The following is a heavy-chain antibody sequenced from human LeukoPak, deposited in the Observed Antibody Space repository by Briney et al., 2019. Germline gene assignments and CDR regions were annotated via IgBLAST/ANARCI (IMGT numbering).Heavy chain of an antibody. V-gene: IGHV3-33*01. CDR1: GFTFSSNA. J-gene: IGHJ5*02. CDR2: IWYNGINN. CDR3: ARDPPQSGWRLDP. Sequence: GGSLRLSCAASGFTFSSNAMHWVRQAPGKGLEWVAVIWYNGINNYYADSVKGRFAISRDNSKNTLYLQLNSLRAEDTAVYYCARDPPQSGWRLDPWGQGTRVTGS. D-gene: IGHD6-25*01.